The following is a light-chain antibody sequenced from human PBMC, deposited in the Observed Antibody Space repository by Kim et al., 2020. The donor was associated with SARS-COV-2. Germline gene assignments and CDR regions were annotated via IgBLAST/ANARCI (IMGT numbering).Light chain of an antibody. CDR2: GKN. J-gene: IGLJ2*01. CDR1: RLRDLC. Sequence: ALEQTVRMTSRGHRLRDLCASWNEQRPGQAPMLVIYGKNNRPSGIPDRFTGSSSGNTASLAIPGARGEEEADYYRNTRDSSGDHVVFGGGTQLTVL. V-gene: IGLV3-19*01. CDR3: NTRDSSGDHVV.